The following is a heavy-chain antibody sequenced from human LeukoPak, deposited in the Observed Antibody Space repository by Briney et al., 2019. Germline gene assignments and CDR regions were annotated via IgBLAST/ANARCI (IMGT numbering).Heavy chain of an antibody. Sequence: GGSLRLSCAASGFTFSNYGMSWVRQAPGKGLEEVSLIGATGADTYYADSVKGRFIISRDNSKNTVYLQMNSLRAGDTAVYYCGKDWVALRRPCEYWGQGALVTVSS. CDR2: IGATGADT. D-gene: IGHD6-6*01. J-gene: IGHJ4*02. V-gene: IGHV3-23*01. CDR1: GFTFSNYG. CDR3: GKDWVALRRPCEY.